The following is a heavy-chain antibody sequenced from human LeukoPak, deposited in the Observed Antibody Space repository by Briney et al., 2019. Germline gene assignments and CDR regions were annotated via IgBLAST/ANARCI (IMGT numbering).Heavy chain of an antibody. V-gene: IGHV3-48*01. Sequence: GGSLRLSCAASGFTFSSYSMNWVRQAPGKGLEWVSYISSSSSTIYYADSVKGRFTISRDNAKNSLYLQMNSLRAEDTAVYYCAKDVGSSSPHYHYGMDVWGQGTTVIVSS. CDR3: AKDVGSSSPHYHYGMDV. CDR2: ISSSSSTI. CDR1: GFTFSSYS. D-gene: IGHD2-15*01. J-gene: IGHJ6*02.